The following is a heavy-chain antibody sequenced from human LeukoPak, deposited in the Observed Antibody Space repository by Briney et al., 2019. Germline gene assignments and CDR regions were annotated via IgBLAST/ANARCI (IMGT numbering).Heavy chain of an antibody. V-gene: IGHV4-34*01. CDR1: GGSFSGYY. CDR2: INHSGSS. J-gene: IGHJ4*02. Sequence: PSETLSLTCAVYGGSFSGYYWSWIFQPPGKGLEWIGEINHSGSSNYNPSLKSRVTISVDTSKNQFSLKLSSVTAADTAVYYCRYDGDPHSWGQGTLVTVSS. CDR3: RYDGDPHS. D-gene: IGHD2-21*02.